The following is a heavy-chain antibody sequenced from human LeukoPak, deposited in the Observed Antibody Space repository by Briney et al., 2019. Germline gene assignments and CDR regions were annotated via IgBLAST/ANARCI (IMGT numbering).Heavy chain of an antibody. CDR2: IKQDGTEK. CDR3: ARVPMVRGAKGYFDY. D-gene: IGHD3-10*01. CDR1: GFSFTTYW. Sequence: GGSLRLSCAASGFSFTTYWMGWVRQAPGKGLEWVANIKQDGTEKYYVDSVKGRFTISRDNAKNSLYLQMNSLRAEDTAVYYCARVPMVRGAKGYFDYWGQGTLVTVSS. V-gene: IGHV3-7*01. J-gene: IGHJ4*02.